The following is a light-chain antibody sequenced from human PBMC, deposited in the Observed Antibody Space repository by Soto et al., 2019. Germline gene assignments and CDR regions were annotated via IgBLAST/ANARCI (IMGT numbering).Light chain of an antibody. Sequence: QSVLTQPASVSGSPGQSITISCTGTSSDAGNYNFVSWYQQHPGKAPKVIIYEDSTRPSGVSNRISGSKSGNTASLTISGVQAEDEADYYCCSYAGSSTSWVFGGGTKVTVL. J-gene: IGLJ3*02. CDR1: SSDAGNYNF. V-gene: IGLV2-23*01. CDR2: EDS. CDR3: CSYAGSSTSWV.